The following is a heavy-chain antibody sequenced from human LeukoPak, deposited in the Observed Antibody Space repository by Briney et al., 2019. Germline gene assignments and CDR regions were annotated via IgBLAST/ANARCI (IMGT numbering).Heavy chain of an antibody. CDR2: INPDSGAT. CDR1: GYTFTDYY. V-gene: IGHV1-2*02. Sequence: ASVKVSCKTSGYTFTDYYVHRVRQAPGQGLEWLAWINPDSGATNFAQRFQGRVTMTRDTSVNTVHMELNRLRSDDTAVYYCARDLCHGGSCFHFDSWGQGTLVTVSS. CDR3: ARDLCHGGSCFHFDS. D-gene: IGHD2-15*01. J-gene: IGHJ4*02.